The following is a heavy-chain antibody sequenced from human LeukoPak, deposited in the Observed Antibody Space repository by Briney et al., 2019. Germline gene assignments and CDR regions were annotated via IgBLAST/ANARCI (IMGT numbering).Heavy chain of an antibody. CDR1: GFTFSSYS. V-gene: IGHV3-21*01. Sequence: GGSLRLSCAASGFTFSSYSMNWVRQAPGKGLEWGSSISSSSSYIYYADSVKGRFTISRDNAKNSLYLQMNSLRAEDTAVYYCARDRAGGGYYYYGMDVWGQGTTVTVSS. CDR3: ARDRAGGGYYYYGMDV. CDR2: ISSSSSYI. J-gene: IGHJ6*02. D-gene: IGHD2-8*02.